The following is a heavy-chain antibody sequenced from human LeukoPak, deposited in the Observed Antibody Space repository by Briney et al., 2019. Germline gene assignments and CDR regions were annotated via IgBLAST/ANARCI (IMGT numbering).Heavy chain of an antibody. Sequence: ASVKVSCKASGGTFSSYAISWVRQAPGQGLEWMGGIIPIFGTANYAQKFQGRVTVTADESTSTAYMELSSLRSEDTAVYYCARYQKPEWTAPFYYMDVWGKGTTVTVSS. CDR3: ARYQKPEWTAPFYYMDV. CDR2: IIPIFGTA. J-gene: IGHJ6*03. CDR1: GGTFSSYA. D-gene: IGHD3-3*01. V-gene: IGHV1-69*13.